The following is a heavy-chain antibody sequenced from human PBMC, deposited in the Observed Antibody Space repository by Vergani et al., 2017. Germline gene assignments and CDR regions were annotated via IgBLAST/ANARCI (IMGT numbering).Heavy chain of an antibody. CDR2: IIPIFGTA. CDR3: ARDPTDGYYYYGMDV. J-gene: IGHJ6*02. CDR1: GGTFSSYA. V-gene: IGHV1-69*01. Sequence: QVQLVQSGAEVKKPGSSVKVSRKASGGTFSSYAISWVRQAPGKGLEWMGGIIPIFGTATYAQKFQGRVTITADESTSTAYMELSSLRSEDTAVYYCARDPTDGYYYYGMDVWGQGTTVTVSS. D-gene: IGHD1-1*01.